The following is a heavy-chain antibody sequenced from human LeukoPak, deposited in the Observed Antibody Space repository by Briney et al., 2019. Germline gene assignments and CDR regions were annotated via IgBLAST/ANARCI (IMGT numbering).Heavy chain of an antibody. D-gene: IGHD3-22*01. J-gene: IGHJ6*03. V-gene: IGHV4-39*01. CDR2: IYYSGST. Sequence: PSETLSLTCTVSGGSISSSSYYWGWIRQPPGKGLEWIGSIYYSGSTYYNPSLKSRVTISVDTSKNQFSLKLSSVTAVDTAVYYCARLDYYDSSGYYYYYMDVWGKGTTVTVSS. CDR1: GGSISSSSYY. CDR3: ARLDYYDSSGYYYYYMDV.